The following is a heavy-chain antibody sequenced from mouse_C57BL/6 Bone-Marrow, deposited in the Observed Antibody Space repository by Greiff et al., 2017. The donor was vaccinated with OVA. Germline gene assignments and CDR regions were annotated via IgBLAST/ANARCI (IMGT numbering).Heavy chain of an antibody. CDR1: GYTFTSYG. V-gene: IGHV1-81*01. D-gene: IGHD1-1*01. CDR2: IYPRSGNT. Sequence: VKLMESGAELARPGASVKLSCKASGYTFTSYGISWVKQRTGQGLEWIGEIYPRSGNTYYNEKFKGKATLTADKSSSTAYMELRSLTSEDSAVYFCARGGYYGSSPRWYYFDYWGQGTTLTVSS. J-gene: IGHJ2*01. CDR3: ARGGYYGSSPRWYYFDY.